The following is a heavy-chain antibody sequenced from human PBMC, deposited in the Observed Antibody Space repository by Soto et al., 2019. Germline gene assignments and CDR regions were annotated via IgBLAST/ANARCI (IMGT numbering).Heavy chain of an antibody. J-gene: IGHJ5*02. CDR1: GGTFSRHA. Sequence: QVQLVQSWSEVKLPGSSVKVSCKPSGGTFSRHAINWVRQAPGEGLERMGGVIHLVGTTNYAQKCKGRVTISADEYTSTAYMQLSTLKSEDAAGYYCARAAIHRSSWPFWFDPGGQGTLVTVSS. D-gene: IGHD6-13*01. V-gene: IGHV1-69*01. CDR3: ARAAIHRSSWPFWFDP. CDR2: VIHLVGTT.